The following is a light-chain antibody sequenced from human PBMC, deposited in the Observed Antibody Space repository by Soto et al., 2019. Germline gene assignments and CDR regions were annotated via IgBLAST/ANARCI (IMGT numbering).Light chain of an antibody. CDR3: SSYAGSNNV. CDR1: SSDVGGYNS. CDR2: EVN. V-gene: IGLV2-8*01. J-gene: IGLJ1*01. Sequence: QSSLTQPPSASGSPGQSVTISCTGTSSDVGGYNSVSWYQQHPGKAPKLMIYEVNKRPSGVPDRFSGSKSGNTASLTVSGLQAEDEADCYCSSYAGSNNVFGTGTKVTVL.